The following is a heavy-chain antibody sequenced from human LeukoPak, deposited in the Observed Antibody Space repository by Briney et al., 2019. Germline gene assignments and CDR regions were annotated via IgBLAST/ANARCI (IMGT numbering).Heavy chain of an antibody. CDR1: GFTFSRHW. CDR3: ASSSSMDV. J-gene: IGHJ6*02. V-gene: IGHV3-48*03. Sequence: GGSLRLSCAASGFTFSRHWMHWVRQAPGKGLEWVSHISSTGSTMYYADSVKGRFTISRDNAKNSLYLQMNSLRAEDTAVYYCASSSSMDVWGQGTTVTVSS. CDR2: ISSTGSTM.